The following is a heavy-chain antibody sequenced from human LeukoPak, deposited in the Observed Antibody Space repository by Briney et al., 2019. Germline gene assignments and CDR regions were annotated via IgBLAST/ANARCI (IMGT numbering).Heavy chain of an antibody. CDR2: IYTSGST. CDR1: GGSISTHY. CDR3: ARDGKRALMITSRGARPYYFDY. D-gene: IGHD3-16*01. V-gene: IGHV4-4*07. J-gene: IGHJ4*02. Sequence: PSETLSLTCTVSGGSISTHYCNWVRQPAGKGLEWIGRIYTSGSTNYNPSLKSRVTMSVDTSKNQFSLKLSSVTAADTAVYYCARDGKRALMITSRGARPYYFDYWGQGTLVTVSS.